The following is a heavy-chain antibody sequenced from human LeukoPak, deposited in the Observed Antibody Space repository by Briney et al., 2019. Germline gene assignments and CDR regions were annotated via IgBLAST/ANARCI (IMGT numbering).Heavy chain of an antibody. V-gene: IGHV1-18*01. D-gene: IGHD3-22*01. CDR3: ARDYPPYYYDSSGYHNWFDP. J-gene: IGHJ5*02. CDR2: IGAYNGNT. CDR1: GYTFTSYG. Sequence: ASVKVSCKASGYTFTSYGISWVRQAPGQGLEWMGWIGAYNGNTNYAQKLQGRVTMTTDTSTSTAYMELRSLRSDDTAVYYCARDYPPYYYDSSGYHNWFDPWGQGTLVTVSS.